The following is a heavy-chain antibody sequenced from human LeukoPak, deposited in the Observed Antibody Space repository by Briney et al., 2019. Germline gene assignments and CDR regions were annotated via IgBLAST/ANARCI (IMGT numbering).Heavy chain of an antibody. J-gene: IGHJ4*02. CDR1: GFTFSSYA. D-gene: IGHD4-17*01. V-gene: IGHV3-30*18. Sequence: HPGGSLRLSCAASGFTFSSYAMHWVRQAPGKGLEWVALISYVESNKYYADSVKGRFTISRDNSKNTLYLQMNSLRAEDTAVYYCAKDDHWGTTGITFDSRGQGTLVTVSS. CDR3: AKDDHWGTTGITFDS. CDR2: ISYVESNK.